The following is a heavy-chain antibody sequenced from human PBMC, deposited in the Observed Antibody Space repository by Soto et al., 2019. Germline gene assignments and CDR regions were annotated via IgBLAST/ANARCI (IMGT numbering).Heavy chain of an antibody. D-gene: IGHD3-9*01. CDR3: ARAPSEVLRYFDWLLWFDP. Sequence: KASETLSLTCTVSGGSISSYYWSWIRQPPGKGLEWIGYIYYSGSTNYNPSLKSRVTISVDTSKNQFSLKLSSVTAADTAVYYCARAPSEVLRYFDWLLWFDPWGQGTLVTV. V-gene: IGHV4-59*01. CDR2: IYYSGST. CDR1: GGSISSYY. J-gene: IGHJ5*02.